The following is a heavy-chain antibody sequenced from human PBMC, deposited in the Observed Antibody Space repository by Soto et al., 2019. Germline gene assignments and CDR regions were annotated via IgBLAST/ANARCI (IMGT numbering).Heavy chain of an antibody. CDR3: ARGSFVLTLTPPYPHYGMDV. D-gene: IGHD7-27*01. J-gene: IGHJ6*02. V-gene: IGHV1-8*01. CDR2: MNPNSGYT. CDR1: GYTFSKND. Sequence: ASVKVSCKASGYTFSKNDINWVRQATGQGLEWMGWMNPNSGYTAYAQKFQARLSMTRDTSTNTAYMGLSSLRSEDTAVYYCARGSFVLTLTPPYPHYGMDVWRQGTTATVSS.